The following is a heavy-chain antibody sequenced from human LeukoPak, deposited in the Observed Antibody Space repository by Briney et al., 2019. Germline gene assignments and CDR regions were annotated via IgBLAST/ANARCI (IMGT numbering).Heavy chain of an antibody. CDR3: ARDAIVVVPAAKGWFDP. V-gene: IGHV1-46*01. J-gene: IGHJ5*02. CDR2: INPSGGST. CDR1: GYTFTSYY. D-gene: IGHD2-2*01. Sequence: GASVKVSCKASGYTFTSYYMHWVRQAPGQGLEWMGIINPSGGSTSYAQKFQGRVTMTRDMSTSTVYMELSSLRSEDTAVYYCARDAIVVVPAAKGWFDPWGQGTLVTVSS.